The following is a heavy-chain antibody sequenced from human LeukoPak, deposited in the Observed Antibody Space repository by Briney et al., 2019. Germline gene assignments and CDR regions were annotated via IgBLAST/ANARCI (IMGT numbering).Heavy chain of an antibody. J-gene: IGHJ5*02. Sequence: SQTLSLTCTVSGGSISSGGYFWSWVRQHPGKGLEWIGYISHSGSTYYNPSLKSRVTISLDTSKDRFSLRLSSVTAADTAVYYCARDLWFGEYNWFDPWGQGTLVTVSS. CDR2: ISHSGST. CDR3: ARDLWFGEYNWFDP. V-gene: IGHV4-31*03. CDR1: GGSISSGGYF. D-gene: IGHD3-10*01.